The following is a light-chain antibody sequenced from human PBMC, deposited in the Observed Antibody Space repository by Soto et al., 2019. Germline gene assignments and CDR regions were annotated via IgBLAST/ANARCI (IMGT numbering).Light chain of an antibody. CDR1: QSVDIS. CDR2: GAS. Sequence: DIVMTQSPATLSVSPGERATLSCRASQSVDISLAWYQQKPGQAPRLLIYGASTRATGIPARFSGSGSGTEFTLTISSLQSEDFAVYYCQQRHMWPITFGQGTRLEIK. CDR3: QQRHMWPIT. V-gene: IGKV3-15*01. J-gene: IGKJ5*01.